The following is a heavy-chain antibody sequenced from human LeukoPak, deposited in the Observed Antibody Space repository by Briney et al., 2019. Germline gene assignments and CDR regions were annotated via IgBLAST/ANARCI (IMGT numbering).Heavy chain of an antibody. Sequence: PSGTLSLTCAVSGGSISISNWWSWVRQPPGKGLEWIGEIYHSGSTNYNPSLKSRVTISVDKSKNQFSLRLSSVTAADTAVYYCARCGSGTYHNWFDPWGQGTLVTVSS. CDR1: GGSISISNW. CDR3: ARCGSGTYHNWFDP. CDR2: IYHSGST. V-gene: IGHV4-4*02. J-gene: IGHJ5*02. D-gene: IGHD3-10*01.